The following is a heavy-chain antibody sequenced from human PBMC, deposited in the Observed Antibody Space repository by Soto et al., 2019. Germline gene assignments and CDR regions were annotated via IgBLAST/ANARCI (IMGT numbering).Heavy chain of an antibody. D-gene: IGHD2-21*02. V-gene: IGHV4-39*01. CDR2: IYYSGST. Sequence: PSETLSLTCNGSGDTVNSDDYCWGWNRQPQGKGLGWIGSIYYSGSTYYNPSLKSRVTISVDTPNNQFSLQLSSVTAADTAVYYCARHVVGRGGVGVTAIPYAFDIWGQWTIVT. CDR1: GDTVNSDDYC. J-gene: IGHJ3*02. CDR3: ARHVVGRGGVGVTAIPYAFDI.